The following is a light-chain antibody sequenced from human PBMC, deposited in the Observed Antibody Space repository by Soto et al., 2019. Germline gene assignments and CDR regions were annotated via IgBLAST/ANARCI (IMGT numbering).Light chain of an antibody. CDR2: AAS. J-gene: IGKJ4*01. Sequence: DSQMTQSPSSLSASVGDRVTITCRASQSISSYLNWYQQKPGKAPKLLIYAASSLQSGVPSRFSGSGSGTDFTLTISSLQPEDFATYYCQQSYSTPFTFGGGTKVDIK. CDR1: QSISSY. V-gene: IGKV1-39*01. CDR3: QQSYSTPFT.